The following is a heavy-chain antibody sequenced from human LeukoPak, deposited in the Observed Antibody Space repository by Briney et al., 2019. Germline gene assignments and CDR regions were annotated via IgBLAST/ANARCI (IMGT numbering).Heavy chain of an antibody. CDR1: GYSFTSYW. V-gene: IGHV5-51*01. Sequence: PGESLKISCKGPGYSFTSYWIGWVRQMPGKGLEWMGIIYPGGSDTRYSPSFQGQVTISADKSISTAYLQWSSLKASDTAMYYCARRPTYYYDSSGLLDYFDYWGQGTLVTVSS. CDR2: IYPGGSDT. J-gene: IGHJ4*02. D-gene: IGHD3-22*01. CDR3: ARRPTYYYDSSGLLDYFDY.